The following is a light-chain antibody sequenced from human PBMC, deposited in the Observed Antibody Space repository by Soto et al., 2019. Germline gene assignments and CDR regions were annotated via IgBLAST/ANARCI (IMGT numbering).Light chain of an antibody. CDR2: GAS. CDR3: EQYHYWPPIT. Sequence: EIVMTQSPATLSVSPGERVALSCRASQSVNINLAWYQQNPGQAPRLLIFGASTRAAGVPARFSGSGSGTEFTLTISSLQSEDFAVSFCEQYHYWPPITFRQGTRLEIK. J-gene: IGKJ5*01. V-gene: IGKV3-15*01. CDR1: QSVNIN.